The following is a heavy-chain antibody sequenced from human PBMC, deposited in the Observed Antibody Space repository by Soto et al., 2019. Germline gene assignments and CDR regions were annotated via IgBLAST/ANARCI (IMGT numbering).Heavy chain of an antibody. CDR3: ARDDGYYRLYDY. Sequence: QVRLQESGPGLVKPSQTLSLTCTVSGGSISSGDYFWSWVRQPPGKGLEWIGYIYYTGSTSYNPSLKSRITMSVDTSKYQFSLKVSSVTAADTAVSFCARDDGYYRLYDYWGQGTLVTVSS. CDR1: GGSISSGDYF. CDR2: IYYTGST. D-gene: IGHD3-3*01. J-gene: IGHJ4*02. V-gene: IGHV4-30-4*01.